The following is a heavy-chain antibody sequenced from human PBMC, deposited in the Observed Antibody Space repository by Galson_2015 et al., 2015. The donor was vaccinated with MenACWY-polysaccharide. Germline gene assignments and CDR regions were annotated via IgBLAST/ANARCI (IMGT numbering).Heavy chain of an antibody. CDR1: GFTFSSYS. D-gene: IGHD1-26*01. Sequence: SLRLACEASGFTFSSYSMNWVRQAPGKGLEWVSYISSGSSTIYYADSVKGRFTISRDNAKNSLYLQTNSLRAEDTAVYYCARDRPVGYWGQGTLVTVSS. J-gene: IGHJ4*02. CDR3: ARDRPVGY. CDR2: ISSGSSTI. V-gene: IGHV3-48*01.